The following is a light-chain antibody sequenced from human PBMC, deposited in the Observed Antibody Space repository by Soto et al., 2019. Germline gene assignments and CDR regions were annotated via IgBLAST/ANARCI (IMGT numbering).Light chain of an antibody. CDR2: GAS. Sequence: EIVMTQSPATLSVSPGDRATLSCRASQSVRGNLAWYQQKPGQAPRLLIFGASTRATGIPARFSGSGSGTDFTLTINRLEPEDFAVYYCQWSGGSVSFGGGTKVE. CDR1: QSVRGN. J-gene: IGKJ4*01. V-gene: IGKV3-15*01. CDR3: QWSGGSVS.